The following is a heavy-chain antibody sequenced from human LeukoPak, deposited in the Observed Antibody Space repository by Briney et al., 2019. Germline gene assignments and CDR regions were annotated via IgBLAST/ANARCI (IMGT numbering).Heavy chain of an antibody. CDR3: TTGWVAGSYYFDY. CDR1: GLSFSNAW. Sequence: TGGSLRLSCVVSGLSFSNAWMNCVRHAPRKGLEWVGRIKSKTDGGTTEYAAPVKGRFTISRDDAKNTLYLQINSLKTEDTAVYYCTTGWVAGSYYFDYWGQGTLVTVSS. CDR2: IKSKTDGGTT. V-gene: IGHV3-15*01. D-gene: IGHD6-19*01. J-gene: IGHJ4*02.